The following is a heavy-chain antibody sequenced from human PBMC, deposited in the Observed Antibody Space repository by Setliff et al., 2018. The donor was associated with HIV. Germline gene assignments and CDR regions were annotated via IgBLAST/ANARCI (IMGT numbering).Heavy chain of an antibody. CDR3: ARASVGATGLYAFEI. Sequence: SETLSLTCTVSGGSISSGIYYWSWIRQPAGQGLEWIGHIYASGSTNYSPSVKSRVTMSVDTSKNQFSLRLNSVTAADTAVYYCARASVGATGLYAFEIWGQGTMVTVSS. CDR1: GGSISSGIYY. J-gene: IGHJ3*02. V-gene: IGHV4-61*09. CDR2: IYASGST. D-gene: IGHD1-26*01.